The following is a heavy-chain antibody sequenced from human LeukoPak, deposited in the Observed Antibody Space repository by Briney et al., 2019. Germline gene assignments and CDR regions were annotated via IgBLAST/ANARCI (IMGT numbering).Heavy chain of an antibody. CDR1: GFTFSSFG. D-gene: IGHD6-13*01. V-gene: IGHV3-23*01. Sequence: AGGSLRLSCAASGFTFSSFGMSWVRQAPGKGLEWVSTISGSGSITYYADSMKGRFTISRDNSKNTLYLQVNSLRAEDTAVYYCATYSAAGRTYYFDYWGQGALVTVSS. CDR2: ISGSGSIT. J-gene: IGHJ4*02. CDR3: ATYSAAGRTYYFDY.